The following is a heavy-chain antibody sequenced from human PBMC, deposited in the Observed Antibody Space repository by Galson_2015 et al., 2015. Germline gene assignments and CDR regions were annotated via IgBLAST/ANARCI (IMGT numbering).Heavy chain of an antibody. CDR1: GFTFSSYW. CDR3: ARDIVVVAATRFWFDP. D-gene: IGHD2-15*01. J-gene: IGHJ5*02. Sequence: SLRLSCAASGFTFSSYWMTWVRQAPGKGLEWVANIKQDGSEKYYVDSVRGRFTVSRDNAKSSLYLQMNSLRAEDTAVYYCARDIVVVAATRFWFDPWGQGTRVTVSS. CDR2: IKQDGSEK. V-gene: IGHV3-7*01.